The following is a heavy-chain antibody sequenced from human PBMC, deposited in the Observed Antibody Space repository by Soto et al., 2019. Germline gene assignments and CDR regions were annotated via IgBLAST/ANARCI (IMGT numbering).Heavy chain of an antibody. CDR3: VRDRPHNWFDP. J-gene: IGHJ5*02. D-gene: IGHD6-6*01. CDR2: IETDGSRT. V-gene: IGHV3-74*01. Sequence: EVQLVESGGGLVQPGGSLRLSCAASGFTFSTYWMHWVRQAPGKGPVSVSRIETDGSRTTYADSVKGRFTISRDNAKNMMYLQMNSLRVEDTVVYYCVRDRPHNWFDPWGQGTLVTVSS. CDR1: GFTFSTYW.